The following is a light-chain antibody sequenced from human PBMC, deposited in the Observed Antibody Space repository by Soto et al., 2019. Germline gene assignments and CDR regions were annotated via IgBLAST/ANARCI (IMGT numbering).Light chain of an antibody. Sequence: QSALTQPASVSGSPGQSITISCTGTSSDIGTYNLVSWYQQHPGKAPKLMIYEVNKRPSGVSDRFSGSKSGNTASLTISGLQAEDEADYYCCSYAVSRTLYVFGTGTKLTVL. CDR1: SSDIGTYNL. CDR3: CSYAVSRTLYV. V-gene: IGLV2-23*02. CDR2: EVN. J-gene: IGLJ1*01.